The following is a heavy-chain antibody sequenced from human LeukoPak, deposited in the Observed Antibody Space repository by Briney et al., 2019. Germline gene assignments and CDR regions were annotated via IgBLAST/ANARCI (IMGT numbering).Heavy chain of an antibody. D-gene: IGHD3-10*01. CDR3: ARQYYFGSGSYYNVPSGDYYYGMDV. J-gene: IGHJ6*02. V-gene: IGHV5-51*01. CDR1: GYIFTNYW. CDR2: IYPGDSDT. Sequence: GESLKISCKGSGYIFTNYWIGWVRQMPGEGLEWMGIIYPGDSDTRYSPSFQGQVTISADKSINTAYLQWSSLRASDTAMYYCARQYYFGSGSYYNVPSGDYYYGMDVWGQGTTVTVSS.